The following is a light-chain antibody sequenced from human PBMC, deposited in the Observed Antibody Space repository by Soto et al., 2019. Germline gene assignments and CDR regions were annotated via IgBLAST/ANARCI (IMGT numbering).Light chain of an antibody. CDR3: LQDYSYPLT. V-gene: IGKV1-6*01. CDR1: QDIRSD. J-gene: IGKJ4*01. CDR2: ATS. Sequence: AIQMTQFPSSPSASVGDRVTITCRASQDIRSDLGWYQQRPGKAPKLLIYATSNLQSGVPSRFSGSGSGTDFTLTISSLQPEDFATYYCLQDYSYPLTFGGGTKVDIK.